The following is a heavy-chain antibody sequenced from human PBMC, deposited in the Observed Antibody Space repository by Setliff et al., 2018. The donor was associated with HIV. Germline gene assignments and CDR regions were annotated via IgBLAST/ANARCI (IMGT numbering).Heavy chain of an antibody. CDR1: GYSFIDYQ. CDR2: ISTYTSDT. V-gene: IGHV1-18*04. J-gene: IGHJ4*02. Sequence: ASVKVSCKASGYSFIDYQVHWVRQAPGQGLEWMGWISTYTSDTNYAQKFQGRVTMTTDPSTSTAFLELRGLRSVDSAVYYCARLDTTGYYFSPHGYFENWGQGTLVTVSS. D-gene: IGHD3-9*01. CDR3: ARLDTTGYYFSPHGYFEN.